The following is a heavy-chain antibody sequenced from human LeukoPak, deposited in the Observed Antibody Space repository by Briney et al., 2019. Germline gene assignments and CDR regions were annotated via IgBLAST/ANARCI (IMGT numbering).Heavy chain of an antibody. CDR3: ARDYYDSSGRYYFDY. V-gene: IGHV1-46*01. D-gene: IGHD3-22*01. CDR2: INPSGGST. CDR1: GYTFTSYY. Sequence: GASVKVSCKTSGYTFTSYYMHWVRQAPGQGLEWMGIINPSGGSTSYAQKFQGRVTMTRDMSTSTVYMELSSLRSEDTAVYYCARDYYDSSGRYYFDYWGQGTLVTVSS. J-gene: IGHJ4*02.